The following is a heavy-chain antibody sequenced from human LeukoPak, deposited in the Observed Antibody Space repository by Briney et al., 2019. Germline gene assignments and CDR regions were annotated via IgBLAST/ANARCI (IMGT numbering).Heavy chain of an antibody. CDR2: ISYDGSNK. D-gene: IGHD4/OR15-4a*01. Sequence: GRSLRLSCAASGFTFSSYGMHWVRQAPGKGLEWVAVISYDGSNKYYADSVKGRFTISRDNSKNTLYLQMNSPRAEDTAVYYCAKDLTDEATYYYYMDVWGKGTTVTVSS. V-gene: IGHV3-30*18. CDR3: AKDLTDEATYYYYMDV. CDR1: GFTFSSYG. J-gene: IGHJ6*03.